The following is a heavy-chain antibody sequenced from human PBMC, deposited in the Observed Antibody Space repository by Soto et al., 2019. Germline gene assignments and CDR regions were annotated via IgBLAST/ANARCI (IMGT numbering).Heavy chain of an antibody. CDR3: AKGTVAGTPYIWFDP. D-gene: IGHD1-1*01. CDR1: GFTFSNFA. CDR2: VDRSGDTT. Sequence: GGSLRLSCTASGFTFSNFAMNWVRQAPGKGLEWVSGVDRSGDTTYYADSVKGRFTISRDNSKSTLFLQMGSLRAEDTALYYCAKGTVAGTPYIWFDPWGQGTLVTVSS. J-gene: IGHJ5*02. V-gene: IGHV3-23*01.